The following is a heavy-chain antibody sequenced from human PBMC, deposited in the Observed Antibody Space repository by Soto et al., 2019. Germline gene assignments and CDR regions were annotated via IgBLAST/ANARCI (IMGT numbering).Heavy chain of an antibody. CDR3: ARARRYDSSGDQDAFDI. V-gene: IGHV4-30-4*01. Sequence: PSETLSLTCTVSGGSISSGDYYWSWIRQPPGKGLEWIGYIHYSGSTYYNPSLKSRVTISVDTSKNQFSLKLSSVTAADTAVYYCARARRYDSSGDQDAFDIWGQGTMVTVSS. CDR2: IHYSGST. D-gene: IGHD3-22*01. CDR1: GGSISSGDYY. J-gene: IGHJ3*02.